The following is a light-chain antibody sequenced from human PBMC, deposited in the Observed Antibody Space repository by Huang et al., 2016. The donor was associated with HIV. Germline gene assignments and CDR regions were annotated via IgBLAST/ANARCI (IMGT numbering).Light chain of an antibody. CDR3: QQYNTWPRT. V-gene: IGKV3-15*01. J-gene: IGKJ1*01. Sequence: EIVMTQSPATLSVTPGERATPSCRASQIVSSNLAWYQQKPGQAPRLLIYGASTRATGIPTRFSGSGSGTEFTLTISSLQSEDFAVYYCQQYNTWPRTFGQGTKVEIK. CDR2: GAS. CDR1: QIVSSN.